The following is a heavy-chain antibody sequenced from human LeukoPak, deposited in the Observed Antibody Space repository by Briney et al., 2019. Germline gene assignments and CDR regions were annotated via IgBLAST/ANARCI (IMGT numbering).Heavy chain of an antibody. CDR2: INHSGST. CDR1: GGSFSGYY. CDR3: ARRASVAATLDY. J-gene: IGHJ4*02. Sequence: PSETLSLTCAVYGGSFSGYYWSWIRQPPGKGLEWIGDINHSGSTNYNPSLKSRVTTSVDTSKNQFSLKLSSVTAADTAVYYCARRASVAATLDYWGRGTLVTVSS. D-gene: IGHD2-15*01. V-gene: IGHV4-34*01.